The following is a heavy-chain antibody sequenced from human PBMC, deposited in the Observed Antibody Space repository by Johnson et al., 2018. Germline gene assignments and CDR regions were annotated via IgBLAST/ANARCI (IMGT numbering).Heavy chain of an antibody. CDR2: FYTGGST. J-gene: IGHJ3*02. CDR3: TRDLAWNDVGACDI. D-gene: IGHD1-1*01. CDR1: GASISSGSYY. Sequence: QVQLQESGPGLVKPSQTLSLTCTVSGASISSGSYYWSWIRQSAGKGLEWIGRFYTGGSTNYNPSLSSRVTISIDTSSNQFSLKLSSVTAADTAVYYCTRDLAWNDVGACDIWGQGTMVTVSS. V-gene: IGHV4-61*02.